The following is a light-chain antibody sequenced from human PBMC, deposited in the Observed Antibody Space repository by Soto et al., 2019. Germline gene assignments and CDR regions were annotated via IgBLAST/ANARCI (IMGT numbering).Light chain of an antibody. Sequence: TVMTQSPDSLAVSLGERVTINCKSSRSLLYSSTNRIYLAWFQQKPGQPPKLLTYWASTRESGVPDRFTGSGSGTDFTRTISSLQAEDVAVYYCQQYYSSPWTFGQGTKVEIK. V-gene: IGKV4-1*01. J-gene: IGKJ1*01. CDR3: QQYYSSPWT. CDR1: RSLLYSSTNRIY. CDR2: WAS.